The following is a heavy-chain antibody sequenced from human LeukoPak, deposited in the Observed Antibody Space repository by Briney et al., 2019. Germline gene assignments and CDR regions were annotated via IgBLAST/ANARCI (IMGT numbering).Heavy chain of an antibody. D-gene: IGHD6-19*01. V-gene: IGHV3-23*01. CDR1: GFTFSSYA. CDR2: ISGSGGST. J-gene: IGHJ4*02. Sequence: GGSLRLSCAASGFTFSSYAMSWVRQAPGKGLEWVSAISGSGGSTYYADSVKGRFTISRDNSKNTLYLQMNSRRAEDTAVYYCAKTPVAGKYYFDYWGQGTLVTVSS. CDR3: AKTPVAGKYYFDY.